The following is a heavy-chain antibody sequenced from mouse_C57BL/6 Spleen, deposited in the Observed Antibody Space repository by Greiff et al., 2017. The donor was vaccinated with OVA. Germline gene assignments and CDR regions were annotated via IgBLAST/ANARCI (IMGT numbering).Heavy chain of an antibody. J-gene: IGHJ4*01. D-gene: IGHD1-1*01. V-gene: IGHV1-81*01. CDR1: GYTFTSYG. CDR2: IYPRSGNT. Sequence: VKLQQSGAELARPGASVKLSCKASGYTFTSYGISWVKQRTGQGLEWIGEIYPRSGNTYYNEKFKGKATLTADKSSSTAYMELRSLTSEDSAVYYCARRNYGSSYAMDYWGQGTSVTVSS. CDR3: ARRNYGSSYAMDY.